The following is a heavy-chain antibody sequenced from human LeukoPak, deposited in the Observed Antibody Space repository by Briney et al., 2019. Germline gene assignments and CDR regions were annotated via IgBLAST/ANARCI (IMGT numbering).Heavy chain of an antibody. J-gene: IGHJ4*02. CDR3: AKDLAYGDDTWVLDS. D-gene: IGHD4-17*01. CDR1: GFTFSSYG. V-gene: IGHV3-30*02. Sequence: TGGSLRLSCAASGFTFSSYGMHWVRQAPGKGLEWVAFIRYDGSNKYYADSVKGRFTISRDNSKNTLYLQMNSLRAEDTAVYYCAKDLAYGDDTWVLDSCGQGTLVTVSS. CDR2: IRYDGSNK.